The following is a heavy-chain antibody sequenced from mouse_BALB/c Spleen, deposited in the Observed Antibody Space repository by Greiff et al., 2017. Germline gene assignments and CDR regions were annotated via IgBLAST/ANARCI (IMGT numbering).Heavy chain of an antibody. V-gene: IGHV1-14*01. CDR1: GYTFTSYV. CDR2: INPYNDGT. J-gene: IGHJ4*01. CDR3: ARSHYGDPHYYAMDY. Sequence: EVQVVESGPELVKPGASVKMSCKASGYTFTSYVMHWVKQKPGQGLEWIGYINPYNDGTKYNERFKGKATLTSDKSSSTAYMELSSLTSEDSAVYYCARSHYGDPHYYAMDYGGQGTSVTVSS. D-gene: IGHD1-2*01.